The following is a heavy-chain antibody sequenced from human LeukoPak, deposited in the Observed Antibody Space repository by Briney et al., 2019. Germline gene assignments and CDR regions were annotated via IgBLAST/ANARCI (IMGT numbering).Heavy chain of an antibody. CDR2: INHSGST. CDR3: ARAGARIAVAEYYFDY. V-gene: IGHV4-34*01. J-gene: IGHJ4*02. CDR1: GGSFSGYY. D-gene: IGHD6-19*01. Sequence: YPSETLSLTCAVYGGSFSGYYWSWIRQPPGKGLEWIGEINHSGSTNYNPSLKSRVTISVDTSKNQFSPKLSSVTAADTAVYYCARAGARIAVAEYYFDYWGQGTLVTVSS.